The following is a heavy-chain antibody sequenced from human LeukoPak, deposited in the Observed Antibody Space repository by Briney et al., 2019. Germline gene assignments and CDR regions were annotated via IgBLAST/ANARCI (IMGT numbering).Heavy chain of an antibody. V-gene: IGHV4-59*01. D-gene: IGHD4-17*01. J-gene: IGHJ4*02. Sequence: SETLSLTCTVSVGSISSYYWSWTRQPPGQGLEWIGYIYYSGSTNYNPSLKSRATISVDTSKNQFSLKLSSVTAADTAVYYCARVHRTVIDYWGQGTLVTVSS. CDR2: IYYSGST. CDR1: VGSISSYY. CDR3: ARVHRTVIDY.